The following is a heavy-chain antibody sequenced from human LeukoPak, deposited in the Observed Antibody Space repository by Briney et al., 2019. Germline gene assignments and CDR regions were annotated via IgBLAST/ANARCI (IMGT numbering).Heavy chain of an antibody. CDR3: AKRPRPDIPVAHTVEN. D-gene: IGHD6-19*01. V-gene: IGHV3-23*01. J-gene: IGHJ4*02. Sequence: GGSLRLSCAASGFIFSNYAMSWVRQVPGRGLEWVSTISGRGDSTYDADSVKGRFTISRDNSKNSLYLQMNSVRAEDTAVYYCAKRPRPDIPVAHTVENWGQGTLVTVSS. CDR1: GFIFSNYA. CDR2: ISGRGDST.